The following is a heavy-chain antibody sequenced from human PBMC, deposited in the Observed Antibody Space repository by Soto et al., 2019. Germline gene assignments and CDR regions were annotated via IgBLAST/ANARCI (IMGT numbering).Heavy chain of an antibody. CDR3: ARGDGYYDSSGPEYFQH. J-gene: IGHJ1*01. CDR1: GYTFTSYY. CDR2: INPSGGST. Sequence: ASVKVSCKASGYTFTSYYMHWVRQAPGQGLEWMGIINPSGGSTSYAQKFQGRVTMTRDTSTSTVYMELSSLRSEDTAVYYCARGDGYYDSSGPEYFQHWGQGTLVTVSS. D-gene: IGHD3-22*01. V-gene: IGHV1-46*01.